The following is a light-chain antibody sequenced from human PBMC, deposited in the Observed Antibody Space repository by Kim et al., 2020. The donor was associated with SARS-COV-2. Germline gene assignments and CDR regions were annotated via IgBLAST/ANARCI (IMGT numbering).Light chain of an antibody. Sequence: ASTGDRVTITCRASQGISSYLAWYQQKPGKAPKLLIYAASTLQSGVPSRFSGSGSGTDFTLTISCLQSEDFATYYCQQYYSYPQTFGQGTKVDI. J-gene: IGKJ1*01. CDR3: QQYYSYPQT. CDR1: QGISSY. CDR2: AAS. V-gene: IGKV1-8*01.